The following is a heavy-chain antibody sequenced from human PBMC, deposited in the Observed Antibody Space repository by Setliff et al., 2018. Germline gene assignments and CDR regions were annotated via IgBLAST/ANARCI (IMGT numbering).Heavy chain of an antibody. V-gene: IGHV1-69*10. CDR3: ARNAITGTTKKYYYYLDV. CDR1: GGIFSTLA. CDR2: TIPLLPLP. Sequence: SVKVSCKASGGIFSTLAITWVRQAPGQGLEWMGGTIPLLPLPNYAVNFQGRVTITADKSTSTAYMELSSLTSEDTAVYYCARNAITGTTKKYYYYLDVWGQGTTVTVSS. D-gene: IGHD1-7*01. J-gene: IGHJ6*03.